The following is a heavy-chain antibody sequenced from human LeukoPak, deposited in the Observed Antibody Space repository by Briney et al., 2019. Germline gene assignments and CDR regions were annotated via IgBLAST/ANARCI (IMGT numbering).Heavy chain of an antibody. CDR1: GYTFTSYY. CDR2: INPSGGST. J-gene: IGHJ3*02. Sequence: ASVKVSCKASGYTFTSYYMHWVRQAPGQGLEWMGIINPSGGSTSYAQKFQGRVTMTRDMSTSTVYMELSSLRSEDTAVYYCARGNSLEGAFDIWAKGQWSPSLQ. V-gene: IGHV1-46*01. D-gene: IGHD5-24*01. CDR3: ARGNSLEGAFDI.